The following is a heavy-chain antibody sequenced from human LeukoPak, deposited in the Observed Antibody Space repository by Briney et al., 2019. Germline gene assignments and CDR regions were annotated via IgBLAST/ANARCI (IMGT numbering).Heavy chain of an antibody. CDR3: ASLHDGSGSYLKGPYYFDY. CDR2: INHSGST. J-gene: IGHJ4*02. V-gene: IGHV4-34*01. Sequence: SETLSLTCAVYGGSFSGYYWSWIRQPPGKGLEWIGEINHSGSTNYNPSLKSRVTISVDTSKNQFSPKLSSVTAADTAVYYCASLHDGSGSYLKGPYYFDYWGQGTLVTVSS. CDR1: GGSFSGYY. D-gene: IGHD3-10*01.